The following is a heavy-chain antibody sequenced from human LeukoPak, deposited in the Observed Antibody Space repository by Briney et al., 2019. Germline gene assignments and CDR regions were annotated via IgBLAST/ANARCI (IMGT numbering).Heavy chain of an antibody. J-gene: IGHJ6*02. Sequence: GASVKVSCKASGGTFSSYTISWVRQAPGQGLEWMGRIIPILGIANYAQKFQGRVTITADNSTSTAYMELSSLRSEDTAVYYCAKGVNSGWLADGYYGMDVWGQGTTVTVSS. D-gene: IGHD6-19*01. CDR1: GGTFSSYT. CDR2: IIPILGIA. V-gene: IGHV1-69*02. CDR3: AKGVNSGWLADGYYGMDV.